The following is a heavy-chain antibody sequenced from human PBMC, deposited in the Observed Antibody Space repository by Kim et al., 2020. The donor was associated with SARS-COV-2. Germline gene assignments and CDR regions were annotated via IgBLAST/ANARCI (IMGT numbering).Heavy chain of an antibody. CDR1: GYSFTSYW. CDR3: ARHPLNNWNGPRSCWFDP. D-gene: IGHD1-20*01. V-gene: IGHV5-51*01. Sequence: GESLKISCKGSGYSFTSYWIGWVRQMPGKGLEWMGIIYPGDSDTRYSPSFQGQVTISADKSISTAYLQWSSLKASDTAMYYCARHPLNNWNGPRSCWFDPWGQGTLVTVSS. J-gene: IGHJ5*02. CDR2: IYPGDSDT.